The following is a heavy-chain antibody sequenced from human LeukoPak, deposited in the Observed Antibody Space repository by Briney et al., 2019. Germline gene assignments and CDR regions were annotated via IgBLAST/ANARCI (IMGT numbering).Heavy chain of an antibody. V-gene: IGHV4-30-4*01. Sequence: SETLSLTCTVSGGSISSGDYYWSWIRQPPGKGLEWIGYIYYSGSTYYNPSLKSRVTISVDTSKNQFSLKLSSVTAADTAVYYCARDIPPNWFDPWGQGTLVTVSS. CDR1: GGSISSGDYY. CDR3: ARDIPPNWFDP. J-gene: IGHJ5*02. CDR2: IYYSGST.